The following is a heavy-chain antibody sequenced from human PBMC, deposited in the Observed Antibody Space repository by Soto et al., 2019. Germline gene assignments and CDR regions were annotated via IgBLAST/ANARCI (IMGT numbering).Heavy chain of an antibody. CDR3: ARGVGAFAY. CDR2: ITVYNGNT. CDR1: GYTFTGYG. Sequence: QVQLVQSEAEVKKPGASVKVACKASGYTFTGYGISWVRQAPGQGLEWMGWITVYNGNTNYAQKLEGRVTMTTDTTTSTAYMELKRLRADDTAVYFCARGVGAFAYWGQGTLVTVSS. V-gene: IGHV1-18*04. J-gene: IGHJ4*02. D-gene: IGHD1-26*01.